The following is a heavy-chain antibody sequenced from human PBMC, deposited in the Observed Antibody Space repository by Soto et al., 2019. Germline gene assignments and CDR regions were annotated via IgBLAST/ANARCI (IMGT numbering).Heavy chain of an antibody. CDR3: ARSPRGYLSGLLVPTETIYYYYYMDV. CDR1: GYTFTSYG. V-gene: IGHV1-18*01. CDR2: ISAYNGNT. D-gene: IGHD3-22*01. Sequence: GASVKVSCKASGYTFTSYGISWVRQAPGQGLEWMGWISAYNGNTNYAQKLQGRVTITTDTSTSTAYMELRSLRSDDTAVYYCARSPRGYLSGLLVPTETIYYYYYMDVWGKGTTVTVSS. J-gene: IGHJ6*03.